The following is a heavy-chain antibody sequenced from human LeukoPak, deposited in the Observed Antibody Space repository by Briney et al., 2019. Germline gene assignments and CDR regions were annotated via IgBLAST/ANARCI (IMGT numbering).Heavy chain of an antibody. J-gene: IGHJ4*02. CDR3: ARGKVVWWFNLDY. Sequence: PGGSLRLSCAASGFTFGSYWMSWVRQAPGKGLEWVANIKQDGSEKYYVDSVKGRFTISRDNAKNSLYLQMNSLRAEDTAVYYCARGKVVWWFNLDYWGQGTLVTVSS. D-gene: IGHD2-21*01. CDR2: IKQDGSEK. V-gene: IGHV3-7*01. CDR1: GFTFGSYW.